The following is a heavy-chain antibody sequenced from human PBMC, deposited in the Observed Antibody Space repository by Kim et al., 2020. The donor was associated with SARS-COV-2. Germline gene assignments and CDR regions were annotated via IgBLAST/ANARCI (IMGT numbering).Heavy chain of an antibody. D-gene: IGHD3-3*01. Sequence: ASVKVSCKVSGYTLTELSMHWVRQAPGKGLEWMGGFDPEDGETIYAQKFQGRVTMTEDTSTDTAYMELSSLRSEDTAVYYCATQGGYYDFWSGYYRKYYYYYGMDVWGQGTTVTVSS. CDR1: GYTLTELS. V-gene: IGHV1-24*01. CDR2: FDPEDGET. CDR3: ATQGGYYDFWSGYYRKYYYYYGMDV. J-gene: IGHJ6*02.